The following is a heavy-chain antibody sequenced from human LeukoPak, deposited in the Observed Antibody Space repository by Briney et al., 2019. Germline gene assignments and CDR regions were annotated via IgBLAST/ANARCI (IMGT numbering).Heavy chain of an antibody. Sequence: ASVKVSCRASGYTFTSYAMNWVRQAPGQGLEWMGWINTNTGNPTYAQGFTGRFVFSLDTSVSTAYLQISSLKAEDTAVYYCARVGEDGYKIEGLFAFDIWGQGTMVTVSS. D-gene: IGHD5-24*01. J-gene: IGHJ3*02. CDR2: INTNTGNP. V-gene: IGHV7-4-1*02. CDR3: ARVGEDGYKIEGLFAFDI. CDR1: GYTFTSYA.